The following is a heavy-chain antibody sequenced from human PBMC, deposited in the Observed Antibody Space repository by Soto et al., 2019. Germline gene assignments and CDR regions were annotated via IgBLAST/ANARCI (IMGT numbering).Heavy chain of an antibody. CDR2: IHYNGNT. J-gene: IGHJ3*02. D-gene: IGHD2-8*01. CDR3: ARRGYYAISAFDI. Sequence: SETLSLTCTVSGDSISSYSWSWIRQPPGKGLEWIGNIHYNGNTKYSPSLKSRVTISVDTSKNQFSLKLISVTAADTAVYYCARRGYYAISAFDIWGQGTMVTVSS. V-gene: IGHV4-59*08. CDR1: GDSISSYS.